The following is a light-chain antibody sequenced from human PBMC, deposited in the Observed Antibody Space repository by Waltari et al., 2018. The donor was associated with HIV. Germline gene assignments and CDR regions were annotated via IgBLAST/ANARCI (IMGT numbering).Light chain of an antibody. CDR1: SSDVGRYDY. V-gene: IGLV2-8*01. CDR3: SSYAGNNDFVV. Sequence: QSALTPPPSASGSPGPSVSISCPGTSSDVGRYDYVSWYQRHSGNAPKPLIYEVNKRPSGIPDRFSGSKSGNTASLTVSGLQPEDEADYYCSSYAGNNDFVVFGGGTKLTVL. J-gene: IGLJ2*01. CDR2: EVN.